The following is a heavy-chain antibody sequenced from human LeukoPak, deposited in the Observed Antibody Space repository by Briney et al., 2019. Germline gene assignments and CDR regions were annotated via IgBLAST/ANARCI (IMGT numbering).Heavy chain of an antibody. J-gene: IGHJ2*01. CDR3: ARGRGTTMVRGIITNYFDL. D-gene: IGHD3-10*01. CDR2: IDPNSGGT. V-gene: IGHV1-2*02. CDR1: GYTFTAHY. Sequence: ASVKVSCKASGYTFTAHYIHWVRQAPGQGLEWMGWIDPNSGGTNYAQKFQGSVTMTGGASIATAFMELGRLRSDDTATYYCARGRGTTMVRGIITNYFDLWGRGSLVTVSS.